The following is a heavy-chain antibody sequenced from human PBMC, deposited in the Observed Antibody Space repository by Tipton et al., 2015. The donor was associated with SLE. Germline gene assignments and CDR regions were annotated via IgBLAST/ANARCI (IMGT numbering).Heavy chain of an antibody. CDR2: ISYDGNNK. Sequence: SLRLSCAASGFTLSHFAMHWVRQAPGKGPEWVTLISYDGNNKDYADSVKGRFTISRDNSKNTLDLQMNSLRAEDTAVYYCAKDRPYGSSWYGTSSDWGQGILAAVSS. CDR1: GFTLSHFA. CDR3: AKDRPYGSSWYGTSSD. V-gene: IGHV3-30-3*01. D-gene: IGHD6-13*01. J-gene: IGHJ4*02.